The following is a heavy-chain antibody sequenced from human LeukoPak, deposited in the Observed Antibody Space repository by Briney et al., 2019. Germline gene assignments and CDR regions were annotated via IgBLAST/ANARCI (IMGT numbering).Heavy chain of an antibody. V-gene: IGHV4-34*01. CDR3: ARKIFLDV. Sequence: SETLSLTCAVYGGSFSGYYWSWIRQPPGKGLEWIGEINHSGSTNYNPSLKSRVIISVDMSKSQFSLKLSSVTAADTAVYYCARKIFLDVWGEGTTVTVSS. J-gene: IGHJ6*04. CDR1: GGSFSGYY. CDR2: INHSGST.